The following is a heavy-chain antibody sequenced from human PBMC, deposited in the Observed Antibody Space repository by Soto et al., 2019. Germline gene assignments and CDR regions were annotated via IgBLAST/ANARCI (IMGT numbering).Heavy chain of an antibody. J-gene: IGHJ4*02. CDR3: MRDDDNLDNGLDH. CDR2: IPHDGTYQ. CDR1: GFTFSSYG. D-gene: IGHD1-1*01. Sequence: QVQLVESGGGVVQPGGSLRLSCTASGFTFSSYGMHWVRQAPGKGLQWVAVIPHDGTYQYYLASVKGRFTISRDNSKDPLYLQLNSLRVEDTAVYYIMRDDDNLDNGLDHWGQGTLVTVSS. V-gene: IGHV3-30*19.